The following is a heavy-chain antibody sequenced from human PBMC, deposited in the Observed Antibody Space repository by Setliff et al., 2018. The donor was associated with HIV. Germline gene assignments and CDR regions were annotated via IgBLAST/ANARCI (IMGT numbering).Heavy chain of an antibody. CDR2: INHSGNT. J-gene: IGHJ4*02. CDR3: AKLTPFDY. CDR1: GGSFNGYS. D-gene: IGHD7-27*01. V-gene: IGHV4-34*01. Sequence: SETLSLTCAVYGGSFNGYSWSWIRLPPGKGLEWIGEINHSGNTNYNPSLKSRITMSVDTSKNQFSLKLSSVTAADTAVYYCAKLTPFDYWGQGTLVTVSS.